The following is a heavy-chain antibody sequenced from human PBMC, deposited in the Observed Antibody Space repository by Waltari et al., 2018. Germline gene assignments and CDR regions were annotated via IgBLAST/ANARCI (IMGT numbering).Heavy chain of an antibody. D-gene: IGHD6-13*01. CDR2: IRGPAHET. J-gene: IGHJ3*02. CDR3: AREAHGAATGFDAFDI. V-gene: IGHV3-23*01. CDR1: GFPFGTYY. Sequence: EVRLLESGGALVQPGGSLRLSCAASGFPFGTYYIIWVRQAPGRGLEWVSTIRGPAHETVYADSVKGRFTISRENAKNSLYLQMNSLRDGDTAVYYCAREAHGAATGFDAFDIWGQGTVVTVS.